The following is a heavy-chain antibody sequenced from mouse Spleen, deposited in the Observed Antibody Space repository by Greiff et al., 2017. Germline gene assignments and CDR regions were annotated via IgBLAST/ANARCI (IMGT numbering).Heavy chain of an antibody. D-gene: IGHD2-4*01. CDR2: INSDGGST. J-gene: IGHJ3*01. CDR3: IYYDYAWFAY. V-gene: IGHV5-2*01. Sequence: EVMLVESGGGLVQPGESLKLSREANEYEFPSHDMSWGRKTPEKRPELVAAINSDGGSTYYPDTMERRFIISRDNTQKTLYLQLRSLRSDDTALYYWIYYDYAWFAYWGQGTLVTVSA. CDR1: EYEFPSHD.